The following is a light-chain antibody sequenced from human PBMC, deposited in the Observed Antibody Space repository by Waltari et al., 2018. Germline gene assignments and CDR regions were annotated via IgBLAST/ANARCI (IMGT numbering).Light chain of an antibody. V-gene: IGLV6-57*04. CDR2: EDN. Sequence: NFMLTQPHSVSESPGKTVTITCTSSSGSITRNYVTWYQQRPGSVPTAVMYEDNQRPSGVPDRFSGSIDRSSNSASLTISGLKTEDEADYYCQSYDSTNGVVFGGGTKLTVL. J-gene: IGLJ2*01. CDR1: SGSITRNY. CDR3: QSYDSTNGVV.